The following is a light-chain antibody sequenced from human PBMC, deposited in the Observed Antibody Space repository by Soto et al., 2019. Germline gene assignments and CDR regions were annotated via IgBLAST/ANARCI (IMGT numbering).Light chain of an antibody. CDR2: DAS. J-gene: IGKJ1*01. CDR3: QHYNSYSEA. V-gene: IGKV3-11*01. Sequence: EIVLTQSPATLSLSPGERATLSCRASQSVSSYLAWYQQKPGQAPRLLIYDASNRATGIPARFSGGGSGTEFTLTISSLQPDDFATYYCQHYNSYSEAFGQGTKVDIK. CDR1: QSVSSY.